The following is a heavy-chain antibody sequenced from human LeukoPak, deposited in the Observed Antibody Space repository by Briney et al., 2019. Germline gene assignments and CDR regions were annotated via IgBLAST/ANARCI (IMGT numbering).Heavy chain of an antibody. CDR2: IIPIFGTA. CDR1: GGTFSSYA. V-gene: IGHV1-69*05. D-gene: IGHD3-3*01. J-gene: IGHJ4*02. CDR3: AQTRKRFLEWSIY. Sequence: GASVKVSFKASGGTFSSYAISWVRQAPGQGLEWMGRIIPIFGTANYAQKFQGRVTITTDESTSTAYMELSSLRCEDTAVYYCAQTRKRFLEWSIYWGQGTLVTVSS.